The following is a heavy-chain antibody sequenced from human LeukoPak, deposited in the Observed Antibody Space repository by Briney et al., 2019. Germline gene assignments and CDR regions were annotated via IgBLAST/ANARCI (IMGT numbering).Heavy chain of an antibody. D-gene: IGHD6-13*01. CDR3: ARHVSSPSTEIDY. V-gene: IGHV4-39*01. Sequence: PSETLSLTCTVSGGSLSSSSYYWGWIRQPPGKGLEWIGSIYYSGSTYYNPSLKSRVAISVDTAKNQFSLKLSSVTAADTAVYYCARHVSSPSTEIDYWGQGTLVTVSS. J-gene: IGHJ4*02. CDR1: GGSLSSSSYY. CDR2: IYYSGST.